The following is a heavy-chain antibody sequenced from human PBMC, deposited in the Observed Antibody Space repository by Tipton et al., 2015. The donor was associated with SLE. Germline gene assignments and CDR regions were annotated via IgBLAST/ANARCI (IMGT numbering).Heavy chain of an antibody. V-gene: IGHV4-38-2*01. D-gene: IGHD3-22*01. CDR1: GYSISRGYY. CDR3: ARFLFFYDSSGYFENNDAFDI. J-gene: IGHJ3*02. Sequence: TLSLTCDVSGYSISRGYYWGWIRQSPGKGLEWFGSIYHSGNTYYNPSLKSGVIISVDTSKNEFSLMLRAVAAADAAVYYCARFLFFYDSSGYFENNDAFDIWGLRTMVTVSS. CDR2: IYHSGNT.